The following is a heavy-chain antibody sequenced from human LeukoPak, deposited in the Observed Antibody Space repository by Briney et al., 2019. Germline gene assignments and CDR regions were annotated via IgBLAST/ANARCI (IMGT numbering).Heavy chain of an antibody. CDR1: GYSFTRYW. D-gene: IGHD3-22*01. Sequence: GGSLKISCQGSGYSFTRYWMGWVRQVPGKGLEGMGIIYPGDSDTIYSPSFQGQVTISAHKSISTAYLQWSSLKASDTAMYYCARLNYYDSSGYYYLWGQGTLVTVSS. CDR2: IYPGDSDT. CDR3: ARLNYYDSSGYYYL. J-gene: IGHJ4*02. V-gene: IGHV5-51*01.